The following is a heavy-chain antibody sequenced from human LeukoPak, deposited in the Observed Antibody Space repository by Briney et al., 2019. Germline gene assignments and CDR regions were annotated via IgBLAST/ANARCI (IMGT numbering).Heavy chain of an antibody. Sequence: GGSLRLSCAASGFTFSSYSMNWVRQASGKGLEWVSSISSSSSYIYYADSVKGRFTISRDNAKNSLYLQMNSLRAEDTAVYYCARAVYGFDAFDIWGQGTMVTVSS. CDR2: ISSSSSYI. V-gene: IGHV3-21*01. D-gene: IGHD4-17*01. CDR3: ARAVYGFDAFDI. J-gene: IGHJ3*02. CDR1: GFTFSSYS.